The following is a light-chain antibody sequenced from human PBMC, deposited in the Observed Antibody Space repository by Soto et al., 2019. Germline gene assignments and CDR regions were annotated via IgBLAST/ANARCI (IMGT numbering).Light chain of an antibody. CDR1: QSVSSNY. CDR2: GAS. J-gene: IGKJ5*01. CDR3: QQYGSSPPSVT. V-gene: IGKV3-20*01. Sequence: EIVWTQSPGTLSSSPGERITLSCRSSQSVSSNYLAWYQQKPGQAPRLLIYGASSRATGIPDRFSGSGSGTDFTLTISRLEPEDFAVYYRQQYGSSPPSVTFGQGTRLEIK.